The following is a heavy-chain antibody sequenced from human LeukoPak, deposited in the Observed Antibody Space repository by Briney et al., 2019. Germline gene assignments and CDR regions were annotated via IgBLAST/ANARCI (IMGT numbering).Heavy chain of an antibody. D-gene: IGHD4-17*01. J-gene: IGHJ6*02. V-gene: IGHV1-2*06. CDR2: INPNSGGT. Sequence: ASVKVSCKASGGTFSSYAISWVRQAPGQGLEWMGRINPNSGGTNYAQKFQGRVTMTRDTSISTAYMELSRLRSDDTAVYYCARGYGDYDRNYYYYYGMDVWGQGTTVTVSS. CDR1: GGTFSSYA. CDR3: ARGYGDYDRNYYYYYGMDV.